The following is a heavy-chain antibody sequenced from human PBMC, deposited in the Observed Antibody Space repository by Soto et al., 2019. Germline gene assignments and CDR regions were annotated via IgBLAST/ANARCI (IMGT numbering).Heavy chain of an antibody. D-gene: IGHD6-13*01. CDR2: ISYDGSNK. V-gene: IGHV3-30-3*01. CDR3: ARHGKPGIAAAGAPVDY. J-gene: IGHJ4*02. Sequence: GGSLRLSCAASGFTFSSYAMHWVRQAPGKGLEWVAVISYDGSNKYYADSVKGRFTISRDNSKNTLYLQMNSLRAEDTAVYYCARHGKPGIAAAGAPVDYWGQGTLVTVS. CDR1: GFTFSSYA.